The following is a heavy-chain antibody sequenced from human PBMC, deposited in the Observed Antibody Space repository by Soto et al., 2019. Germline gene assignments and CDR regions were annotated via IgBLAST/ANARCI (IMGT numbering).Heavy chain of an antibody. D-gene: IGHD6-19*01. CDR1: GGSISSGGYS. CDR2: ISQSGSS. CDR3: ARGGLLPDY. V-gene: IGHV4-30-2*01. J-gene: IGHJ4*02. Sequence: QLQLQESGSGLVKPSQTLSLTCAVSGGSISSGGYSWSWIRQPPGKGLECIGYISQSGSSCYNPSLKSRVTLPVDRSKNQVSLKLSSVTAADTAVYDCARGGLLPDYWGQGTLVTVSS.